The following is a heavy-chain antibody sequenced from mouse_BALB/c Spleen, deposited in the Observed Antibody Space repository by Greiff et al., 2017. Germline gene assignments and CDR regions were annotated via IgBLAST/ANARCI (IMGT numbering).Heavy chain of an antibody. D-gene: IGHD2-2*01. J-gene: IGHJ2*01. CDR1: GYSFTSYW. V-gene: IGHV1-5*01. CDR3: TRSEGYDGFDY. Sequence: DVQLQESGTVLARPGASVKMSCKASGYSFTSYWMHWVKQRPGQGLEWIGAIYPGNSDTSYNQKFKGKAKLTAVTSASTAYMELSSLTNEDSAVYYCTRSEGYDGFDYWGQGTTLTVSS. CDR2: IYPGNSDT.